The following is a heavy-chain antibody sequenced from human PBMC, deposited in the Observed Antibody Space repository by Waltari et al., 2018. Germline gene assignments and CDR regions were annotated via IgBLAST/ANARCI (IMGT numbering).Heavy chain of an antibody. V-gene: IGHV4-59*01. J-gene: IGHJ5*02. CDR3: ARDGCSSTSCYRGWFDP. Sequence: QVQLQESGPGLVKPSETLSLTCTVSGGSISSYYWSWILQPPGKGLEWIGYIYYSGSTNYNPSLKSRVTISVDTSKNQFSLKLSSVTAADTAVYYCARDGCSSTSCYRGWFDPWGQGTLVTVSS. CDR1: GGSISSYY. D-gene: IGHD2-2*02. CDR2: IYYSGST.